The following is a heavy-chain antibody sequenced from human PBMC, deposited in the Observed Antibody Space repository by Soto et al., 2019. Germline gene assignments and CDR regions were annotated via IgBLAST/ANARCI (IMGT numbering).Heavy chain of an antibody. CDR1: GFTFNDHY. Sequence: EVQLVESGGGLVQPGGSVRLSCAASGFTFNDHYMDWVRQAPGKGLEWVGRSRNKANSYTTEYAASVKGRFAISRDDSKNSLYLQMNSLKTEDSAVYYCTRLLRTSSGYDFDFWGQGTQVTVSS. CDR3: TRLLRTSSGYDFDF. CDR2: SRNKANSYTT. J-gene: IGHJ4*02. V-gene: IGHV3-72*01. D-gene: IGHD5-12*01.